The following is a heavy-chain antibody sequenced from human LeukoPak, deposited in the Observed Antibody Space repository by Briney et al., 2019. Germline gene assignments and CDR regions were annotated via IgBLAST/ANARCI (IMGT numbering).Heavy chain of an antibody. CDR3: ARRSVVITNKQLGDQADY. J-gene: IGHJ4*02. CDR2: IYYSGST. D-gene: IGHD3-22*01. CDR1: GGSISSSSYY. Sequence: PSETLSLTCTVCGGSISSSSYYWGWIRQPPGKGLEWIGSIYYSGSTYYNPSLKSRVTISVDTSKNQFSLKLSSVTAADTAVYYCARRSVVITNKQLGDQADYWGQGTLVTVSS. V-gene: IGHV4-39*01.